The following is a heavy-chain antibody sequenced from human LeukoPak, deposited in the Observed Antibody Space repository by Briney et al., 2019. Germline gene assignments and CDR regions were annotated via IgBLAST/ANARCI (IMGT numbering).Heavy chain of an antibody. J-gene: IGHJ4*02. CDR3: AKRGVVIRGLLVIGYHQEAYHYDF. CDR2: ISERGGST. V-gene: IGHV3-23*01. CDR1: GISLSNYA. D-gene: IGHD3-10*01. Sequence: GGSLRLSCVVSGISLSNYAMTWIRQAPGKGLEWVSYISERGGSTTYADSVKGRFTISRDTSLNTLYLQMNNLRAEDTAVYFCAKRGVVIRGLLVIGYHQEAYHYDFWGQGVLVTVSS.